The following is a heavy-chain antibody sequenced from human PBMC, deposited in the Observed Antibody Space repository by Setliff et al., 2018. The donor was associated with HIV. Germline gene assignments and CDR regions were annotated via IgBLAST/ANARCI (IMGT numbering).Heavy chain of an antibody. Sequence: PSETLSLTCTVSGDSISSTTFYWVWIRQPPGKGLEWIGRIYTSGSTNYNPSLKSRVTISVDTSKNQFSLKLSSVTAADTAVYYCARGGGYYYYGMDVWGQGTTVTVSS. CDR1: GDSISSTTFY. CDR2: IYTSGST. CDR3: ARGGGYYYYGMDV. J-gene: IGHJ6*02. V-gene: IGHV4-39*07. D-gene: IGHD3-16*01.